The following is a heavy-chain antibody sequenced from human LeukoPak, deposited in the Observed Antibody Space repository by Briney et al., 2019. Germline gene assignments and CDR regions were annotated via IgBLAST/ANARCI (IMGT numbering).Heavy chain of an antibody. CDR3: ASQTKEPQSSGYYDY. CDR1: GGSISSSSYY. Sequence: KPSETLSLTCTVSGGSISSSSYYWGWIRQPPGKGLEWIGSIYYSGSTYYNPSLKSRVTISVDRSKNQFSLKLSSVTAADTAVYYCASQTKEPQSSGYYDYWGQGTLVTVSS. CDR2: IYYSGST. D-gene: IGHD3-22*01. V-gene: IGHV4-39*07. J-gene: IGHJ4*02.